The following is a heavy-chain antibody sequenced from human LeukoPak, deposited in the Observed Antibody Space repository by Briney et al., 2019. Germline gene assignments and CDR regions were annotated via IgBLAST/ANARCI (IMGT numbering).Heavy chain of an antibody. CDR1: GGSFSGYY. J-gene: IGHJ4*02. CDR3: ARLGSSSWYGNY. Sequence: SETLSLTCAVYGGSFSGYYWSWIRQPPGKGLEWIGEINHSGSTNYNPSLKSRVTISVDTSKNQFSLKLSSVTAADTAVYYCARLGSSSWYGNYWGQGTLVTVSS. D-gene: IGHD6-13*01. CDR2: INHSGST. V-gene: IGHV4-34*01.